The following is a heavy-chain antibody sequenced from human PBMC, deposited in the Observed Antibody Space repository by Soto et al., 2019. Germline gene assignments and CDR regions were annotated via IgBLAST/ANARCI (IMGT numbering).Heavy chain of an antibody. V-gene: IGHV5-10-1*01. J-gene: IGHJ6*02. CDR2: VDPSDSYT. D-gene: IGHD6-13*01. CDR3: ARHQLSSIWSYYYYGMGF. CDR1: GYSFTSYW. Sequence: GESLKISCKGSGYSFTSYWLSWVRQIPWKGLEWMGRVDPSDSYTNYSPSFQAHVTISADKSISTAYLQWSRLKASDTAMYYCARHQLSSIWSYYYYGMGFWAQGTTVTVSS.